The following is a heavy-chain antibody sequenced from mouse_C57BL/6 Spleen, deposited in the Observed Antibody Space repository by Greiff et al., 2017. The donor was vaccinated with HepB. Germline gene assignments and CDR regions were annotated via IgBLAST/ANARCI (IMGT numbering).Heavy chain of an antibody. CDR1: GFTFSDYY. J-gene: IGHJ4*01. V-gene: IGHV5-16*01. D-gene: IGHD1-1*01. Sequence: DVHLVESEGGLVQPGSSMKLSCTASGFTFSDYYMAWVRQVPEKGLEWVANINYDGSSTYYLDSLKSRFIISRDNAKNILYLQMSSLKSEDTATYYCARDNYGSAYAMDYWGQGTSVTVSS. CDR3: ARDNYGSAYAMDY. CDR2: INYDGSST.